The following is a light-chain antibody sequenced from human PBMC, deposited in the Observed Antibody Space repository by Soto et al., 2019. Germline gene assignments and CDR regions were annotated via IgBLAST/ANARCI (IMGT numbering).Light chain of an antibody. J-gene: IGKJ3*01. Sequence: DIHLTQSPSTLSTTVGARVTITCRARQRVRYWLAWYQQKPGKAPNLLIYDGSTLASGVPPRFSGGGFGTEFTLNISSLQPDDSAMYYCQHYNTYSKAFGPGTRVEIK. CDR3: QHYNTYSKA. CDR2: DGS. V-gene: IGKV1-5*01. CDR1: QRVRYW.